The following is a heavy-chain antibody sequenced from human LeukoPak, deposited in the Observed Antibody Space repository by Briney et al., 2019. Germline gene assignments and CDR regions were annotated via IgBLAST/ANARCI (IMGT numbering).Heavy chain of an antibody. J-gene: IGHJ4*02. V-gene: IGHV4-59*08. CDR1: GGSISSHY. CDR3: ARLYHVSSAYFLDY. Sequence: PSETLSLTCTVSGGSISSHYWSWIRQPPGEGLEWIGYIFYSGSTNYNPSLESRITISMDTSKNQFSLRLSSVTAADTAVYYCARLYHVSSAYFLDYWGQGTLVTVSS. CDR2: IFYSGST. D-gene: IGHD3-22*01.